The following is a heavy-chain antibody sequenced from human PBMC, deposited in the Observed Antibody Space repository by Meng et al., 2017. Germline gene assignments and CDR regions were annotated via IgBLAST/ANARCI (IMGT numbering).Heavy chain of an antibody. D-gene: IGHD1-1*01. CDR1: GDSVSSNSAA. CDR3: ARLRFGTAPYYYYGMDV. Sequence: SCAISGDSVSSNSAAWNWIRQSPSRGLEWLGRTYYRSKWYNDYAVSVKSRITINPDTSKNQFYLQLNSVTPEDTAVYYCARLRFGTAPYYYYGMDVWGQGTTVTVSS. CDR2: TYYRSKWYN. J-gene: IGHJ6*02. V-gene: IGHV6-1*01.